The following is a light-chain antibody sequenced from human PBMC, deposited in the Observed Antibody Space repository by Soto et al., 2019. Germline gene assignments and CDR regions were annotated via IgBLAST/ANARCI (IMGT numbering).Light chain of an antibody. CDR1: QSISSY. CDR3: HQYSNWPSGT. Sequence: DIQMTQSPTSLSASARDRVTITCRASQSISSYLNWYQQKAGRAPKLLIYAAYRLQSGVPSRFSGSGFGTEFTLTISSLQSEDFAVYFCHQYSNWPSGTFGPGTTVDIK. J-gene: IGKJ3*01. CDR2: AAY. V-gene: IGKV1-39*01.